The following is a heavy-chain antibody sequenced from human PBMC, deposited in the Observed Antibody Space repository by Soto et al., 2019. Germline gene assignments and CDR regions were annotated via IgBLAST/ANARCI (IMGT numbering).Heavy chain of an antibody. D-gene: IGHD6-13*01. Sequence: EVHLLESGGGLVQPGESLRLSCGASGFTFSSCVMSWVRQAPGKGLEWVSCITDSGTGTYYAASVKGRFTISRDNSKNTMYLQMNNLRAEDTGVYYCAKGLINGRWYAADWGQGTLVTVSS. J-gene: IGHJ4*02. CDR1: GFTFSSCV. V-gene: IGHV3-23*01. CDR3: AKGLINGRWYAAD. CDR2: ITDSGTGT.